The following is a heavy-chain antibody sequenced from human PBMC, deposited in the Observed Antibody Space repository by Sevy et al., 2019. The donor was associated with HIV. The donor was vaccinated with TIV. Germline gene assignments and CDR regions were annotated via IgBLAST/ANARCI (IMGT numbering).Heavy chain of an antibody. D-gene: IGHD4-17*01. Sequence: GGSLRLSCAASRFTFSLYGMHWVRQAPGKGLEWVALISKDGSNKYYADSVKGRFTVSRDNSNNTLYLQLDSLGPEDTAMYYSAKSMDTVTTLDYWGPGTLVTVSS. CDR2: ISKDGSNK. V-gene: IGHV3-30*18. J-gene: IGHJ4*02. CDR3: AKSMDTVTTLDY. CDR1: RFTFSLYG.